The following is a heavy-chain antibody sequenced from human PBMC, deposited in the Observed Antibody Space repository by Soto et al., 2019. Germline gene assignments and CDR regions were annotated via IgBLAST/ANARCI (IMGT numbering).Heavy chain of an antibody. Sequence: SETLSLTCTVSGGSISSYYWSWIRQPAGKGMEWIGRIHTTDGTNYNPSLKSRVTMSIDMSNNQFSLKLSSLTAADTAVYYCARALSSAAGLYFDFWGQGTLVTVSS. CDR3: ARALSSAAGLYFDF. V-gene: IGHV4-4*07. D-gene: IGHD6-13*01. CDR2: IHTTDGT. CDR1: GGSISSYY. J-gene: IGHJ4*02.